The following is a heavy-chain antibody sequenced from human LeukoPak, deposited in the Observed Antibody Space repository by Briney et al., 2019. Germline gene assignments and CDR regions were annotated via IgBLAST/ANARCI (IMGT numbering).Heavy chain of an antibody. D-gene: IGHD2-21*02. J-gene: IGHJ3*02. CDR3: ARTVVVTAIYAFDI. Sequence: SETLSLTCTVSGGSISSSSYYWGWIRQPPGKGLEWIGSIYYSGSTYYNPSLKRRVTISVDTSKNQFSLKLSSVTAADTAVYYCARTVVVTAIYAFDIWGQGTMVTVSS. CDR2: IYYSGST. V-gene: IGHV4-39*07. CDR1: GGSISSSSYY.